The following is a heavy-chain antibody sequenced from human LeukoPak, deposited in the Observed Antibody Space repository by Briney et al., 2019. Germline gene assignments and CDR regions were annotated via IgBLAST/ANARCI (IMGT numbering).Heavy chain of an antibody. CDR3: TTVA. Sequence: GGSLRLSCAASGFTFTNVWMSWVRQAPGKGLEWVGRIKSKTDGGIKEYAAPVKGRFTISSDDSENTLYLQMNRLKTEDTAVYYCTTVAWSQGTLVTVSS. CDR1: GFTFTNVW. CDR2: IKSKTDGGIK. J-gene: IGHJ5*02. V-gene: IGHV3-15*01.